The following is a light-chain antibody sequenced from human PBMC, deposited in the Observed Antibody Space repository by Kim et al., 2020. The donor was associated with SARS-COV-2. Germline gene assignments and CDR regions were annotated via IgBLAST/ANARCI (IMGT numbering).Light chain of an antibody. CDR3: QQYRTWPLT. V-gene: IGKV3-15*01. CDR1: QSVSSY. J-gene: IGKJ4*01. CDR2: GAS. Sequence: EIVMTQSPATLSVSPGERATLSCRASQSVSSYLAWYQQKPGQAPRLLIYGASSRATGIPARFTGSGSGPEFTLTISSLQSEDFVVYYCQQYRTWPLTFGGGTKVEI.